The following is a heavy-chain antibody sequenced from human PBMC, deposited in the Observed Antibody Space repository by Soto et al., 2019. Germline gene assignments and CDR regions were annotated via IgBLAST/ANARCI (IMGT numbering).Heavy chain of an antibody. CDR3: ARARDIVVVPAAYYYYGMDV. J-gene: IGHJ6*02. V-gene: IGHV1-69*01. CDR2: IIPIFGTA. D-gene: IGHD2-2*01. CDR1: GGTFSSYA. Sequence: QVQLVQSGAEVKKPGSSVKVSCKASGGTFSSYAIIWVRHAPGQGLEWMGGIIPIFGTANYAQKFQGRVTMTGGGSKSTASRELSRLRCEDTAVYYCARARDIVVVPAAYYYYGMDVWGQGTTVTVSS.